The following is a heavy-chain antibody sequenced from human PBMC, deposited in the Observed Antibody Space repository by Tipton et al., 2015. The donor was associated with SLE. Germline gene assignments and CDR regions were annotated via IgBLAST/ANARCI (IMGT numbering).Heavy chain of an antibody. CDR1: GFTFNTYA. Sequence: SLRLSCAASGFTFNTYAIHWVRQAPGKGLEWVAVISYDGSNKYYADSVKGRFTISRDNSKNTLYLQMNSLRAEDTAVYYCAREVGEGYWGQGTLVTVSS. CDR3: AREVGEGY. J-gene: IGHJ4*02. D-gene: IGHD3-16*01. V-gene: IGHV3-30-3*01. CDR2: ISYDGSNK.